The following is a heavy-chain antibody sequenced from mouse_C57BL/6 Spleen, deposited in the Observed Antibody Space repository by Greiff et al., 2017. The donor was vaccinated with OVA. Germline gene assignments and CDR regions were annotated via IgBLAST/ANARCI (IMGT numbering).Heavy chain of an antibody. Sequence: EVKLMEPGPGLVKPSQSLSLSCSVTGYSITSGYYRNWIRQFPGNQLEWMGYIRYDGSNNYNQSLKNRTTFTRDTSKNQFFLKLNAETTEDTATDSGVSADDGYYGYARDYWGQGTSVTVSS. J-gene: IGHJ4*01. CDR1: GYSITSGYY. CDR3: VSADDGYYGYARDY. V-gene: IGHV3-6*01. D-gene: IGHD2-3*01. CDR2: IRYDGSN.